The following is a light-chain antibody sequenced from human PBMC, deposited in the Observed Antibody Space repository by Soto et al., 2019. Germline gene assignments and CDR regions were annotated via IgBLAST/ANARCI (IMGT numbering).Light chain of an antibody. CDR3: AAGDDSLNGWV. V-gene: IGLV1-44*01. CDR2: GNH. Sequence: QSVLIQASSMSGTPGQRVTISCSGSSSNIGSNTVNWYQQVPGTAPKLLIYGNHERPSGVPDRFSGSKSGTSASLAISGLQSEVEADYYCAAGDDSLNGWVFGGGTKLTVL. CDR1: SSNIGSNT. J-gene: IGLJ3*02.